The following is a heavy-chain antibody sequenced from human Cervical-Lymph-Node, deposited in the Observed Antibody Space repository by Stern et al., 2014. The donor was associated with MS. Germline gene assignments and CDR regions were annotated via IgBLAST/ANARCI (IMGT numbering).Heavy chain of an antibody. D-gene: IGHD6-19*01. Sequence: VHLVESGGGVVQPGRSLRLSCAASGFTFSSYAMHWVRQAPGKGLEWVAVISYDGSNKYYADSVKGRFTISRDNSKNTLYLQMNSLRAEDTAVYYCAREGAVAGTTPFDYWGQGTLVTVSS. CDR2: ISYDGSNK. CDR1: GFTFSSYA. CDR3: AREGAVAGTTPFDY. J-gene: IGHJ4*02. V-gene: IGHV3-30*01.